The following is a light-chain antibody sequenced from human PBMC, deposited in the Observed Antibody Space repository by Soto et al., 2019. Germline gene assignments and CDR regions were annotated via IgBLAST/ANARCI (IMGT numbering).Light chain of an antibody. V-gene: IGKV3-20*01. CDR2: GAS. Sequence: EIVFSQSPGTLSLSPRQRATLSCRASQSVSSSFLTWYQQKPGQAPRLLIYGASSRATGIPDRFSGSGSGTDFTLTISRLEPEDFAVYYCQQYGSSRLTFGGGTKVDIK. CDR3: QQYGSSRLT. J-gene: IGKJ4*01. CDR1: QSVSSSF.